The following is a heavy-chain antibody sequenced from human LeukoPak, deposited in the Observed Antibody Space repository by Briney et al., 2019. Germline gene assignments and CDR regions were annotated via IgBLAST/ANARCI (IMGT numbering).Heavy chain of an antibody. Sequence: ASVKVSCKASGYTFTTYGATWVRQAPGQGLECMGWINPYNGNTDSAQNFQGRVTMTTDTSTSTAYMELRSLRSDDTAVYYCARVSKAGGSGWTYYFDYWGQGTLVTVSS. J-gene: IGHJ4*02. V-gene: IGHV1-18*01. D-gene: IGHD6-19*01. CDR1: GYTFTTYG. CDR2: INPYNGNT. CDR3: ARVSKAGGSGWTYYFDY.